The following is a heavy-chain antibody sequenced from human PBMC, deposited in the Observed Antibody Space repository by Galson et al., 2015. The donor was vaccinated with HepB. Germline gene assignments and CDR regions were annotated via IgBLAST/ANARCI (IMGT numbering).Heavy chain of an antibody. CDR2: VFYRGNT. Sequence: ETLSLTCTVSGDSISGYYWSWLRQPPGKGLEWIGYVFYRGNTNSNPSLKSRVAISVDTSKNQFFLKLSPVTAADTAVYFCARASSGLLTIFGEDTFDIWGQGTMVTVSS. J-gene: IGHJ3*02. V-gene: IGHV4-59*01. D-gene: IGHD3-3*01. CDR3: ARASSGLLTIFGEDTFDI. CDR1: GDSISGYY.